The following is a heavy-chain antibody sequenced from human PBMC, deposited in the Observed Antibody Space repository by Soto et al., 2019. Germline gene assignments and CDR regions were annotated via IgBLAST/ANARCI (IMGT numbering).Heavy chain of an antibody. J-gene: IGHJ6*02. CDR3: ARARPGRRYGLDV. CDR1: GFTFSSYA. Sequence: PVGSLRLSCAASGFTFSSYAMHWVRQAPGKGLEWVAVISYDGSNKYYADSVKGRFTISRDNSKNTLYLQMNSLRAEDTAVYYCARARPGRRYGLDVWGQGTTVTVSS. CDR2: ISYDGSNK. V-gene: IGHV3-30-3*01.